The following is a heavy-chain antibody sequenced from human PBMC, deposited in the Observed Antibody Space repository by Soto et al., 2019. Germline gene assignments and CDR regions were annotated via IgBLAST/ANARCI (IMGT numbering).Heavy chain of an antibody. CDR3: SRGKSRDPYNRLGY. J-gene: IGHJ4*02. CDR1: GHTVKHYY. D-gene: IGHD1-1*01. V-gene: IGHV3-53*01. Sequence: GGSLRHFCAPPGHTVKHYYFSWVRQAPARGLQWLARIYTACHTYYADSVKGRFTITSDESKTTLYFQMDNFRAKDTATYVCSRGKSRDPYNRLGYWGPGTPVTVSS. CDR2: IYTACHT.